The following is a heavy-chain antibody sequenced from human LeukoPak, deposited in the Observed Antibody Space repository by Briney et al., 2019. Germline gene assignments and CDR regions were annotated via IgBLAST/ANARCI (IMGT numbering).Heavy chain of an antibody. D-gene: IGHD3-9*01. J-gene: IGHJ3*02. CDR3: ARDEYYDILTGRNDAFDI. CDR2: ISSYSGDT. Sequence: GASVKVSCKASGYTFTSHGISWVRQAPGQGLEWMGWISSYSGDTIYAQELQVRLTMTTDTSTSTAYMELRSLQSDDTAVYYCARDEYYDILTGRNDAFDIWGQGTMVTVSS. V-gene: IGHV1-18*01. CDR1: GYTFTSHG.